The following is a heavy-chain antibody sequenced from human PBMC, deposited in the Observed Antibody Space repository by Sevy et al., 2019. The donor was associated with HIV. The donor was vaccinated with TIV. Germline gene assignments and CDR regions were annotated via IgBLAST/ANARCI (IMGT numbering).Heavy chain of an antibody. CDR1: GYSFTAYY. Sequence: ASVKVSGKTSGYSFTAYYIHWVRQAPGQGLEGRGWKSPNTGDTNVAQKFQGRVTIAREKSITTAYLELSSRRSDDPAIYYCAGAVYGEAKDYWGQGTLVTVSS. CDR2: KSPNTGDT. V-gene: IGHV1-2*02. D-gene: IGHD4-17*01. J-gene: IGHJ4*02. CDR3: AGAVYGEAKDY.